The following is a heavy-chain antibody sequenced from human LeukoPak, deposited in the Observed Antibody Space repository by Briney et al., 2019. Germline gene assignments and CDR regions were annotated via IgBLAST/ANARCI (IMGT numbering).Heavy chain of an antibody. CDR3: ASAGPYSRLDY. Sequence: GGSLRLSCEASGFTFSSYAIRWVRQAPGTGLEWVSSIPGSGGATYYADSVKGRFTISRDNSKNTLYLQMESLRAEDTAVYYCASAGPYSRLDYWGQGTLVTVSS. D-gene: IGHD6-13*01. J-gene: IGHJ4*02. CDR1: GFTFSSYA. V-gene: IGHV3-23*01. CDR2: IPGSGGAT.